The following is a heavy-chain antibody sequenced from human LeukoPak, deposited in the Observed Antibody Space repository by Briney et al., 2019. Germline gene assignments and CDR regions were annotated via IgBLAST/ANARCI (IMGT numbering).Heavy chain of an antibody. CDR2: INPSGGST. CDR3: ARDSRAAAVWYYYYYMDV. J-gene: IGHJ6*03. D-gene: IGHD6-13*01. CDR1: GYTFTSYY. Sequence: ASVNVSCKASGYTFTSYYMHWVRQAPGQGLEWMGIINPSGGSTSYAQKFQGRVTMTRDMSTSTVYMELSSLRSEDTAVYYCARDSRAAAVWYYYYYMDVWGKGTTVTVSS. V-gene: IGHV1-46*01.